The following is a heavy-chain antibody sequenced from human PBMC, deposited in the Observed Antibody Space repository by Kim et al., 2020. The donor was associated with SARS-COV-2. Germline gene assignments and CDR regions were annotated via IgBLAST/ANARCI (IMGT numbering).Heavy chain of an antibody. Sequence: KSRGTISVDTSKNQFSLKLSSVTAADTAVYYCARVRSSSRTPHPDGWFDPWGQGTLVTVSS. D-gene: IGHD6-13*01. CDR3: ARVRSSSRTPHPDGWFDP. V-gene: IGHV4-34*01. J-gene: IGHJ5*02.